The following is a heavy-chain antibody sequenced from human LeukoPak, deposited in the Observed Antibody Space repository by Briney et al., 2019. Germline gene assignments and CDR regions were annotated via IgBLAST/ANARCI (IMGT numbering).Heavy chain of an antibody. J-gene: IGHJ4*02. D-gene: IGHD3-10*01. V-gene: IGHV1-2*02. CDR1: GYSFTAFY. CDR2: IHPRRGDT. Sequence: ASVKVSCKTSGYSFTAFYIHWVRQAPGQGLEWMGWIHPRRGDTNYAQKFQGRVTMTRDTSISTAYLDLSSLRSDVTAVYYCARDGEYGTGSYYRGCIDSWGQGTPVTVSP. CDR3: ARDGEYGTGSYYRGCIDS.